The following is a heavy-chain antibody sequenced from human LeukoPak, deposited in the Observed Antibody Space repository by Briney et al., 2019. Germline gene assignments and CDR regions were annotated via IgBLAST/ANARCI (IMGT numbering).Heavy chain of an antibody. V-gene: IGHV1-8*01. Sequence: ASVKASCKASGYTFTSYDINWVRQATGQGLEWMGWMNPNSGNTGYAQKFQGRVTMTRNTSISTAYMELSSLRSEDTAVYYCARVKVYCSGGSCYYYYGMDVWGQGTTVTVSS. CDR3: ARVKVYCSGGSCYYYYGMDV. D-gene: IGHD2-15*01. CDR2: MNPNSGNT. J-gene: IGHJ6*02. CDR1: GYTFTSYD.